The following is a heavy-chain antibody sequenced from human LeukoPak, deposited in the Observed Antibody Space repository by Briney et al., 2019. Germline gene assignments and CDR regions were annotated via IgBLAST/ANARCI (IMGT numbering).Heavy chain of an antibody. V-gene: IGHV1-2*02. CDR2: INPNSGGT. D-gene: IGHD6-19*01. CDR3: SIAAQVAGISYADY. Sequence: ASVKVSCKASGYTFTGYYMHWVRQAPGQGLEWMGWINPNSGGTNYAQKFQGRVTMTRDTSISTAYMELSRLRSDDTAVYYSSIAAQVAGISYADYWGQGTLVTVSP. CDR1: GYTFTGYY. J-gene: IGHJ4*02.